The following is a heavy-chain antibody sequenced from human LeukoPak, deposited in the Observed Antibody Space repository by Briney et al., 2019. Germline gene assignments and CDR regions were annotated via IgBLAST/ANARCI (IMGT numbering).Heavy chain of an antibody. D-gene: IGHD3-10*01. V-gene: IGHV4-39*07. Sequence: SETLSLTCTVSSGSVSTSNYYWGWVRQPPGKALEWIGNIFYTGSTYYSPSLKSRVTISLDTSKNQFSLKLSSVTAADTAVYYCARLRITMVRGAKKYNWFDPWGQGTLVTVSS. CDR1: SGSVSTSNYY. CDR2: IFYTGST. J-gene: IGHJ5*02. CDR3: ARLRITMVRGAKKYNWFDP.